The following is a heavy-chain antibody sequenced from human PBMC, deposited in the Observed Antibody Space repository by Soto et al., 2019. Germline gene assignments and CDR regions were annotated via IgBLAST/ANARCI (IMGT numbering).Heavy chain of an antibody. CDR1: GFTFSDYA. J-gene: IGHJ6*02. CDR2: ISFDGSNE. D-gene: IGHD4-17*01. V-gene: IGHV3-30-3*01. Sequence: GGSLRLSCAASGFTFSDYATHWVRQAPGKGLEWVAIISFDGSNEHYADPVQGRFTISRDNSENTLYLQMNSLRADDTAVYYCARPAATVIFYSGMDVWGQGTTVTVSS. CDR3: ARPAATVIFYSGMDV.